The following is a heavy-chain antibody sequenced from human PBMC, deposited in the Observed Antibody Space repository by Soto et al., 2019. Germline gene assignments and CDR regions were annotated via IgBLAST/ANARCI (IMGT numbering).Heavy chain of an antibody. CDR2: ISGSGGST. CDR1: GFTFSSYA. D-gene: IGHD3-22*01. Sequence: EVQLLESGGGLVQPGGSLRLSCAASGFTFSSYAMSWVRQAPGKGLEWVSAISGSGGSTYYADSVKGRFTISRDNSKNTLYLQMNSLRVEDTAVYYCAKGEDYYDSSGYYNYYYGMDVWGQGTTVTVSS. CDR3: AKGEDYYDSSGYYNYYYGMDV. J-gene: IGHJ6*02. V-gene: IGHV3-23*01.